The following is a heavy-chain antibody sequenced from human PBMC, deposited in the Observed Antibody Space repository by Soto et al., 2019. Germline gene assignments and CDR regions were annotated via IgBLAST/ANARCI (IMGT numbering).Heavy chain of an antibody. CDR2: TFPGNSET. J-gene: IGHJ6*02. Sequence: PVESLTIFCQVSGYSFTNYCIGWVLQMSGKGLELMRITFPGNSETRYSPSFQGHVTISADKSISTAYLQWSSLKASETALYYCARSRYYDTTGYYPFYSYYYGMDVWGQGTTVTVSS. V-gene: IGHV5-51*01. CDR3: ARSRYYDTTGYYPFYSYYYGMDV. CDR1: GYSFTNYC. D-gene: IGHD3-22*01.